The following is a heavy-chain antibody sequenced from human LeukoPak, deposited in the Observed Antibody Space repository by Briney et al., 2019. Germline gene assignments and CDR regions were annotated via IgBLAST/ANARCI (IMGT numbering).Heavy chain of an antibody. CDR3: AKANDFWSVVFDY. V-gene: IGHV3-23*01. Sequence: VGSLRLSCAASGFTFSSYAMSWVRQAPGKGLEWVSAISGSGGSTYYADSVKGRFTISRDNSKNTLYLQMNSLRAEDTAVYYCAKANDFWSVVFDYWGQGTLVTVSS. D-gene: IGHD3-3*01. CDR1: GFTFSSYA. CDR2: ISGSGGST. J-gene: IGHJ4*02.